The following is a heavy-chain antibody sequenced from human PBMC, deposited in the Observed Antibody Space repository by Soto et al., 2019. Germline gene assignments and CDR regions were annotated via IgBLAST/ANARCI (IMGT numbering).Heavy chain of an antibody. CDR1: GYSVTSYW. V-gene: IGHV5-10-1*01. CDR3: ARGSMVRGVMGDAFDI. J-gene: IGHJ3*02. CDR2: IDPSDSYT. D-gene: IGHD3-10*01. Sequence: GESLKISCKGSGYSVTSYWISWVRQMPGKGLEWMGRIDPSDSYTNYSPSFQGHVTISADKSISTAYLQWSSLKASDTAMYYCARGSMVRGVMGDAFDIWGQGTIVTVAS.